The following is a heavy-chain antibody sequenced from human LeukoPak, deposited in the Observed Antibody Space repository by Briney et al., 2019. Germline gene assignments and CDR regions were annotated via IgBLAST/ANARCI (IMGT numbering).Heavy chain of an antibody. D-gene: IGHD6-6*01. CDR2: IYYTGST. CDR1: GGSISSGTYY. Sequence: SETLSLTCSVSGGSISSGTYYWTWIRQHPGKGLEWIGYIYYTGSTYYNPSLKSRVSISVDKSKNQFSLKLASVTAADTAVYYCATDLAARTGPVDYWGQGTLVTVPS. CDR3: ATDLAARTGPVDY. V-gene: IGHV4-31*03. J-gene: IGHJ4*02.